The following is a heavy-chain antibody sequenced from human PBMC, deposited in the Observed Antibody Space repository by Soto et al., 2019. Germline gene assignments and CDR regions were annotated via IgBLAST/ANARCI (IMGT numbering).Heavy chain of an antibody. CDR2: IYYSGSA. D-gene: IGHD5-18*01. CDR3: ARAHTAMAPFDY. V-gene: IGHV4-31*03. CDR1: GGSISSGGYY. J-gene: IGHJ4*02. Sequence: SETLSLPCTVSGGSISSGGYYWSWIRQHTGKGLEWIGYIYYSGSAYYNPSLKSRVTISVDTSKNQFSLKLSSVTAADTAVYYCARAHTAMAPFDYWGQGTLVTVSS.